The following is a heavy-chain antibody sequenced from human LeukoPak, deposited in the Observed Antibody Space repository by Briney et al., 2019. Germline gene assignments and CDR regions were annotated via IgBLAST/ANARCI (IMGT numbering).Heavy chain of an antibody. J-gene: IGHJ3*02. CDR3: ARELYYYDSSGYWKGYAFDI. D-gene: IGHD3-22*01. V-gene: IGHV3-21*01. Sequence: GGSLRLSCAASGFTFSSYNMNWVRQAPGKGLEWVSSISTSSSYIYYTDSVKGRFTISRDNAKNSLYLQMNSLRAEDTAVYYCARELYYYDSSGYWKGYAFDIWGQGTMVTVSS. CDR2: ISTSSSYI. CDR1: GFTFSSYN.